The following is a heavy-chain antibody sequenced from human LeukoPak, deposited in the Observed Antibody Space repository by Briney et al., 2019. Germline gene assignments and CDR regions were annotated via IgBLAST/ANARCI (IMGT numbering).Heavy chain of an antibody. D-gene: IGHD5-18*01. J-gene: IGHJ4*02. CDR2: IYHSGST. CDR1: GYSISSGYY. V-gene: IGHV4-38-2*02. CDR3: ARGNRGYSYVFDY. Sequence: SETLSLTCTVSGYSISSGYYWGWIRQPPGKGLEWIGCIYHSGSTYYNPSLKSRVTISVDTSKNQFSLKLSSVTAADTAVYYCARGNRGYSYVFDYWGQGTLVTVSS.